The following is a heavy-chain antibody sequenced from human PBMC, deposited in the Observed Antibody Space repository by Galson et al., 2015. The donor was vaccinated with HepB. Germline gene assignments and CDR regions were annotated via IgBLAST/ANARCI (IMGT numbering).Heavy chain of an antibody. CDR1: GITFTFYA. J-gene: IGHJ3*02. CDR2: ITGEGSVT. V-gene: IGHV3-23*01. D-gene: IGHD6-19*01. Sequence: SLRLSCAASGITFTFYAMTWVRQAPGKGLEWVSSITGEGSVTYYADSVKGRFTISRDNSKHTLYLQMNSLRDEDTDVYYCAKDRDFRSGGVRGNFDIWGQGTMVTVAS. CDR3: AKDRDFRSGGVRGNFDI.